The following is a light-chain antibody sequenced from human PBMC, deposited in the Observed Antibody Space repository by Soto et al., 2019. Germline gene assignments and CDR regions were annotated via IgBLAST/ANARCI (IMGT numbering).Light chain of an antibody. V-gene: IGLV2-23*02. CDR1: SSDVGSHNL. CDR2: EVS. Sequence: QSALTQPASVSGSPGQSITISCTGTSSDVGSHNLVSWYQQPPGQAPKLMIYEVSKRPLGVSARFSASKSGNTASLTISGLQDEDEADYYCCSYGGSSAVFGGGTQLTVL. J-gene: IGLJ7*01. CDR3: CSYGGSSAV.